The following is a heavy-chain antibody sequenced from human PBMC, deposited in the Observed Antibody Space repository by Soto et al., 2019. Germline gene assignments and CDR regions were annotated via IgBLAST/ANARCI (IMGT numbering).Heavy chain of an antibody. CDR2: IGGGGDST. Sequence: DVQLLESGGGLVQPGGSLRLSCAASGFTLRNYAMAWVRQAPGKGLEWVSTIGGGGDSTYYADSVKGRFTISRDNSKNSLYLQMNSLRAEDTAVYYCAKDRMDTMTDCSSTSCLGWFDPWGQGTLVTVSA. D-gene: IGHD2-2*01. J-gene: IGHJ5*02. CDR3: AKDRMDTMTDCSSTSCLGWFDP. CDR1: GFTLRNYA. V-gene: IGHV3-23*01.